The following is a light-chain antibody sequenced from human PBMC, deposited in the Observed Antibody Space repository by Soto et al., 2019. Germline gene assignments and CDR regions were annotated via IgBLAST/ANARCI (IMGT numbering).Light chain of an antibody. J-gene: IGLJ3*02. CDR2: EDN. Sequence: QSVLTQPPSVSAAPGQKITISCSGSSSNIGESYVSWYQQIPGTAPKLLIYEDNKRPSGIPDRFSGSKSGTSATLGITGPQTGDEADYYCGTWHSGLNHGVLGGRTKVTVL. CDR1: SSNIGESY. V-gene: IGLV1-51*02. CDR3: GTWHSGLNHGV.